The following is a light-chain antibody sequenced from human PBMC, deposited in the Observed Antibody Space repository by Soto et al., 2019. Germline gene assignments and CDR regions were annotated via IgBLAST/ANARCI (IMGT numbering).Light chain of an antibody. CDR3: AAWDDSLSSGL. V-gene: IGLV1-47*01. J-gene: IGLJ3*02. CDR2: KNN. CDR1: SSNIGRGY. Sequence: QSVLTQPPSASGTPGQRVTISCSGSSSNIGRGYVYWYQQLPGTAPKLLIYKNNQRPSGVPDRFSGSKSDTSASLAISGLRSEDEADYYCAAWDDSLSSGLFGGGTKLTVL.